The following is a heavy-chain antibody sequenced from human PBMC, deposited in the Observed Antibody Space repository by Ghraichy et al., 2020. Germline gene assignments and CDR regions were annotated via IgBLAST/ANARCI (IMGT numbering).Heavy chain of an antibody. J-gene: IGHJ4*02. Sequence: ANINQDGSDKYYVDSVKGRFTISRDNAMNSLFLHMNVLRADDTAVYYCARAKTYYSDSSGFGRQFDYWGQGTLVTVSS. CDR2: INQDGSDK. V-gene: IGHV3-7*01. D-gene: IGHD3-22*01. CDR3: ARAKTYYSDSSGFGRQFDY.